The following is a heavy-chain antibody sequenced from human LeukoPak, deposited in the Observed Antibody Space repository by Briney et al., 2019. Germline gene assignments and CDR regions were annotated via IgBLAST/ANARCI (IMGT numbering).Heavy chain of an antibody. CDR2: IGTAGDT. CDR3: ARDRLGADDFDY. D-gene: IGHD1-26*01. Sequence: GGSLRLSCAASGFTFSSYDMHWVRQATGKGLEWVSAIGTAGDTYYPGSVKGRFTISRDNAKNSLYLQMNSLRAEDTAVYYCARDRLGADDFDYWGQGTLVTVSS. V-gene: IGHV3-13*01. J-gene: IGHJ4*02. CDR1: GFTFSSYD.